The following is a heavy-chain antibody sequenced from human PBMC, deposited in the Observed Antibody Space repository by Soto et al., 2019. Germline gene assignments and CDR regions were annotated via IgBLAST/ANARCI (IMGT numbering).Heavy chain of an antibody. CDR3: AKDPRLTGIPLH. D-gene: IGHD1-20*01. V-gene: IGHV3-23*01. Sequence: EVQLLESGGGLVQPGGSLRLSCAASGFTFSSYVMSWVRQAPGKGLEWVSAISGSGGSTYYADSVKGRFTISRDNSKNTLYLQMNSLRAEDTAVYYCAKDPRLTGIPLHWGQGTLVTVSS. J-gene: IGHJ4*02. CDR2: ISGSGGST. CDR1: GFTFSSYV.